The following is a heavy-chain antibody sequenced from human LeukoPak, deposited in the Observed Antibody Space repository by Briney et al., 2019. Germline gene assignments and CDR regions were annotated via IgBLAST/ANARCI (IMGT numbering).Heavy chain of an antibody. CDR2: IYTSGST. CDR3: ARQDSSGYYYEGYFQH. V-gene: IGHV4-61*02. D-gene: IGHD3-22*01. J-gene: IGHJ1*01. Sequence: PSQTLSLTCTVSGGSIRSGSYYWSWIRQPAGKGLEWIGRIYTSGSTNYNPSLRSRVTISVDTSKNQFSLKLRSVTAADTAVYYCARQDSSGYYYEGYFQHWGQGTLVTLSS. CDR1: GGSIRSGSYY.